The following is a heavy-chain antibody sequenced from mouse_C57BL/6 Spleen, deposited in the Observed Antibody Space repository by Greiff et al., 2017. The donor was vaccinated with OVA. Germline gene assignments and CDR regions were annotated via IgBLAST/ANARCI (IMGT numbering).Heavy chain of an antibody. Sequence: QVQLQQPGAELVRPGSSVKLSCKASGYTFTSYWMHWVKQRPIQGLEWIGNIDPSDSDTHYNQKFKDKATLTVDKSSSTAYMQLSSLTSEDSAVYYCARWTPGTHYYAMDYWGQGTSVTVSS. J-gene: IGHJ4*01. CDR3: ARWTPGTHYYAMDY. CDR2: IDPSDSDT. CDR1: GYTFTSYW. V-gene: IGHV1-52*01. D-gene: IGHD1-1*01.